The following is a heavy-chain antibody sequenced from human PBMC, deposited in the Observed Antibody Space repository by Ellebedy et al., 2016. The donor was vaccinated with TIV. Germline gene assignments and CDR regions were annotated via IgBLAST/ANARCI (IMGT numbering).Heavy chain of an antibody. D-gene: IGHD3-10*01. V-gene: IGHV4-39*01. CDR3: ARWFGELLYVRWFDP. Sequence: SETLSLTCTVSGDSISRSSYYWGWIRQPPGKGLEWIGSIYYSGGTDYNPSLKSRVTISADTSKNQFSLRLSSVTAADTGVYYCARWFGELLYVRWFDPWGQGTLVSVSS. J-gene: IGHJ5*02. CDR2: IYYSGGT. CDR1: GDSISRSSYY.